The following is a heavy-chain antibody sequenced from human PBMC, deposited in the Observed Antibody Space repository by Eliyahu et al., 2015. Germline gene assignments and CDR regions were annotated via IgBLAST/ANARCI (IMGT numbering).Heavy chain of an antibody. CDR2: ISGSGGST. V-gene: IGHV3-23*01. Sequence: EVQLLESGGGLVQPGGSLRLSCAASGFTFSXYAMSXVRQAPGKGLEWVSAISGSGGSTYYADSVKGRFTISRDNSKNTLYLQMNSLRAEDTAVYYCALYRLAPLGMDVWGQGTTVTVSS. D-gene: IGHD3-16*01. CDR3: ALYRLAPLGMDV. J-gene: IGHJ6*02. CDR1: GFTFSXYA.